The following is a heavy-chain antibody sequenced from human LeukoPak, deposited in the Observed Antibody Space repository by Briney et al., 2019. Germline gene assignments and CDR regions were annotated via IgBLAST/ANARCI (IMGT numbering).Heavy chain of an antibody. CDR3: AKDAQRGFDYSNSLES. CDR1: GFTFSHYA. CDR2: IWNDGSDK. J-gene: IGHJ4*02. D-gene: IGHD4-11*01. V-gene: IGHV3-33*06. Sequence: GGSRRLSCVTSGFTFSHYAMHWVRQAPGKGLEWVVVIWNDGSDKYYGDSVKGRFTISRDNAKKTVYLQMNSLRVEETAVYYCAKDAQRGFDYSNSLESWGQGALVTVSS.